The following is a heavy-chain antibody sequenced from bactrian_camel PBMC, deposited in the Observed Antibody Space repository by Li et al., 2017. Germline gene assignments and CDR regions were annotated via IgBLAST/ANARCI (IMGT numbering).Heavy chain of an antibody. D-gene: IGHD4*01. J-gene: IGHJ6*01. Sequence: VQLVESGGGLVQPGGSLRLSCKIAGYTKTWFRMGWFRQAPGKKREGVAAIDSDGRIKYTNFVKGRFTISQDDRRRTLYLQMDHLKPEDTGMYYCAARLACYEDDYRRSDTFGYWGQGTQVTVS. CDR2: IDSDGRI. CDR1: GYTKTWFR. CDR3: AARLACYEDDYRRSDTFGY. V-gene: IGHV3S31*01.